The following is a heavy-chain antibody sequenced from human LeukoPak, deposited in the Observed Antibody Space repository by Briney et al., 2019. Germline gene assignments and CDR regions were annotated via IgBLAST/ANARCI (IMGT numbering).Heavy chain of an antibody. CDR2: IIPIFGTA. V-gene: IGHV1-69*01. CDR3: AREGVGMRADGAFDI. Sequence: GSSVKVSCKASGGTFSSYAISWVRQAPGQGLEWMGGIIPIFGTANYAQKFQGRVTITADESTSTAYMELSSLRSEDTAVYYCAREGVGMRADGAFDIWGQGTMVTVSS. J-gene: IGHJ3*02. D-gene: IGHD7-27*01. CDR1: GGTFSSYA.